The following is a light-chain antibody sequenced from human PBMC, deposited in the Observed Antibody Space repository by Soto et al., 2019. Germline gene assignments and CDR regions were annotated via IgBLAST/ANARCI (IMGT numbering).Light chain of an antibody. J-gene: IGKJ1*01. CDR3: QQYNNWPPGK. Sequence: EIGVSQSPSTLSVSPGERATLSCRASQSVSSNLAWYQQKPGQAPRLLIYGASTRATGIPARFSGSGSGTEFTLTISSLQSEDFAVYYCQQYNNWPPGKFGQGTKVDIK. CDR1: QSVSSN. CDR2: GAS. V-gene: IGKV3-15*01.